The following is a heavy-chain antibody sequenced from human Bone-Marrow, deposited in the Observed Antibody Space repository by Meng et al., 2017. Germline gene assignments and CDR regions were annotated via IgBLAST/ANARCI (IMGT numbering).Heavy chain of an antibody. CDR2: TSVYDGNT. D-gene: IGHD2-2*01. CDR3: ARDVYCSSTSCRNWYFDL. V-gene: IGHV1-18*01. Sequence: QVQLVQSGAEVKKPGASVKVSCKASGYTFTSYGIIWVRQAPGQGLEWMGWTSVYDGNTNYAQNLQGRVTMTADTSTTTAYMELRSLRSDDTAVYYCARDVYCSSTSCRNWYFDLWGRGTLVPSPQ. J-gene: IGHJ2*01. CDR1: GYTFTSYG.